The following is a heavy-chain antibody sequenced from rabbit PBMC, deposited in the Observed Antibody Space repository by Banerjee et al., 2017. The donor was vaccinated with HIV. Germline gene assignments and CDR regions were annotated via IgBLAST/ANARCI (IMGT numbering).Heavy chain of an antibody. CDR3: ARDACYAGSNL. CDR2: IGAGSSSA. D-gene: IGHD4-2*01. J-gene: IGHJ4*01. V-gene: IGHV1S45*01. CDR1: GFSITNNYY. Sequence: QEQLEESGGDLVKPEGSLTLTCTASGFSITNNYYLCWGRQAPGKGLEWIACIGAGSSSAYYATLAKCRFTISRTTTTVTLQLNSLTSADTATYFCARDACYAGSNLWGPGTLVTVS.